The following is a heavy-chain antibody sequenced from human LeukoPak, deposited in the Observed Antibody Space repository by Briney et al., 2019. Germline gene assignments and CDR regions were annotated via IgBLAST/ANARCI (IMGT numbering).Heavy chain of an antibody. V-gene: IGHV1-69*05. J-gene: IGHJ6*03. CDR2: IIPIFGTA. CDR1: GGTFSSYA. D-gene: IGHD1-26*01. CDR3: AGAHVGYYYYYMDV. Sequence: SVKDSCKASGGTFSSYAISWVRQAPGQGLEWVGGIIPIFGTANYAQKFQGRVTITTDESTSTAYMELSSLRSEDTAVYYCAGAHVGYYYYYMDVWGKGTTVTVSS.